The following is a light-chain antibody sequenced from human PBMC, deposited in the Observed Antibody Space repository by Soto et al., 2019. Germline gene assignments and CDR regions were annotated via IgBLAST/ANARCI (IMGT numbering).Light chain of an antibody. CDR3: QQTFSTPLT. CDR1: QSVANF. J-gene: IGKJ4*01. CDR2: VSS. V-gene: IGKV1-39*01. Sequence: DVQITQSPSSLSSFVLDRFTITCRASQSVANFLNWYQQKPGKAPEVLIYVSSNLRRGVPSRFSGSGSETDFTLTIDSLQPEDFATYYCQQTFSTPLTFGGGTKVDIK.